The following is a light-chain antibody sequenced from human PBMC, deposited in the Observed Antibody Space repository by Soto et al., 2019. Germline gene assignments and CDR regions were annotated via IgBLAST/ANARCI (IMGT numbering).Light chain of an antibody. J-gene: IGLJ3*02. V-gene: IGLV1-44*01. CDR3: ATWDNTLNGPV. Sequence: QAVVTQPPSASGTPGQRVTISCSGGSSNIGYHIVNWYQHFPGAAPKLLIYSDNRRPSGVPDRISGSKSGTSASLAISGLQSEDEADYYCATWDNTLNGPVFGGGTKVTVL. CDR1: SSNIGYHI. CDR2: SDN.